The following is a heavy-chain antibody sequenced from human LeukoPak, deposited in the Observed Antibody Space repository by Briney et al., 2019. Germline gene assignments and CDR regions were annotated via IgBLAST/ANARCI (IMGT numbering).Heavy chain of an antibody. CDR3: ARSPAAGTIELDY. CDR1: GFTFSNHD. D-gene: IGHD6-13*01. Sequence: PGGSLRLSCAASGFTFSNHDMHWVRHATGKGLEWVSGIGVPGDTFYPDSVKGRFTISRENAKNSLYLQMHSLRAGDTAVYYCARSPAAGTIELDYWGQGTLVTVSS. V-gene: IGHV3-13*01. CDR2: IGVPGDT. J-gene: IGHJ4*02.